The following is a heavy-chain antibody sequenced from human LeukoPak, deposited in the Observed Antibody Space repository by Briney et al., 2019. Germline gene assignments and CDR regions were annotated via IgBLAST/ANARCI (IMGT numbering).Heavy chain of an antibody. J-gene: IGHJ6*02. V-gene: IGHV4-34*01. CDR3: ARGRSNYYSVVIDV. Sequence: SETLSLTCAVYGGPSSGYYWSWIRQPPGKGLEWIGEINHSGSPNYNPSLKSRVTISVDTSKNQFSLKLSSVTAADTAVYYCARGRSNYYSVVIDVWGQGTTVTVSS. D-gene: IGHD6-13*01. CDR2: INHSGSP. CDR1: GGPSSGYY.